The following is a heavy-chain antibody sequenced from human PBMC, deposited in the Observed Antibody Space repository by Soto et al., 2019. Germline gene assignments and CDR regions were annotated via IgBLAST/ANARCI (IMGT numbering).Heavy chain of an antibody. V-gene: IGHV1-69*13. D-gene: IGHD1-1*01. CDR3: ARDSWNDYYFDY. Sequence: SVKVSCKASGGTFSSYAISWVRQAPGQGLEWMGGIIPIFGTANYAQKFQGRVTVTADESTSTAYMELSSLRSEDTAVYYCARDSWNDYYFDYWGQGTLVTVSS. J-gene: IGHJ4*02. CDR1: GGTFSSYA. CDR2: IIPIFGTA.